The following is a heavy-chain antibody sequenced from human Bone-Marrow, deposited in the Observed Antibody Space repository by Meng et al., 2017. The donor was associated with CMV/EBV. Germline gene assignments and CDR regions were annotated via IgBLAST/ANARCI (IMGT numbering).Heavy chain of an antibody. CDR2: ISAYYGNT. CDR3: ARAPVAGENYFDY. CDR1: GYPFTSYG. V-gene: IGHV1-18*01. J-gene: IGHJ4*02. D-gene: IGHD6-19*01. Sequence: VACGGEGTKTRAPGKGSCKASGYPFTSYGIMCVRQAPGPGVEWMGWISAYYGNTNYAQKLQGRITMTTDTSTSTAYMELRSLRSDDTAVYYCARAPVAGENYFDYWGQGTLVTVSS.